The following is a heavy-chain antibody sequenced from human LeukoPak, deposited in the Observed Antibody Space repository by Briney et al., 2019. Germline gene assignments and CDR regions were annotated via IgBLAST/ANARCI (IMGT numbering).Heavy chain of an antibody. J-gene: IGHJ4*02. D-gene: IGHD1-26*01. CDR1: GYTLTGYY. CDR3: ARGVDSGSYYVMDY. V-gene: IGHV1-2*02. Sequence: ASVKVSCKASGYTLTGYYMHWVRQAPGQGLEWMGWINPNSGGTNYAQKFQGRVTMTRDTSTSTAYMELRSLRSDDTAVYYCARGVDSGSYYVMDYWGQGTLVTVSS. CDR2: INPNSGGT.